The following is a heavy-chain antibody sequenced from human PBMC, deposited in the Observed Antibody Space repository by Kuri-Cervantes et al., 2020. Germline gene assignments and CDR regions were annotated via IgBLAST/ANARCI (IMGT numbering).Heavy chain of an antibody. D-gene: IGHD3-10*01. V-gene: IGHV3-23*01. J-gene: IGHJ4*02. Sequence: GESLKISCAASGFTFSSYAMSWVRRAPGKGLEWVSAISGSGGSTYYADSVKGRFTISRDNSKNTLYLQMNSLRAEDTAVYYCATIGRPDYYGSGSYYNGFDYWGQGTLVTVSS. CDR1: GFTFSSYA. CDR3: ATIGRPDYYGSGSYYNGFDY. CDR2: ISGSGGST.